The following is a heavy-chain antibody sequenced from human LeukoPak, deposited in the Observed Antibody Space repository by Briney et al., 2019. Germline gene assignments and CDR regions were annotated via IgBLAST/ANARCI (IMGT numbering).Heavy chain of an antibody. J-gene: IGHJ6*03. CDR3: ARDSWPDYNWTQREYYYYMDV. V-gene: IGHV1-69*05. D-gene: IGHD1-20*01. CDR1: GGTFSSYA. Sequence: GASVKVSCKASGGTFSSYAISWVRQAPGQGLEWMGGIIPIFGTANYAQKFQGRVTITTDESTSTAYMELSSLRSEDTAVYYCARDSWPDYNWTQREYYYYMDVWGQGTLVTVSS. CDR2: IIPIFGTA.